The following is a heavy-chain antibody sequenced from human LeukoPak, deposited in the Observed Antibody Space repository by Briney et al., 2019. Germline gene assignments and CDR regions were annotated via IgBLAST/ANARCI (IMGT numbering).Heavy chain of an antibody. CDR2: IYYSGST. Sequence: SETLSLTCTVSGGSISSYYWSWIRQPPGKGLEWIGYIYYSGSTNYHPSLKSRVTISVDTSKNQFSLKLSSVTAADTAVYYCARLNAFAYYFDYWGQGTLVTVSS. CDR3: ARLNAFAYYFDY. V-gene: IGHV4-59*01. CDR1: GGSISSYY. J-gene: IGHJ4*02.